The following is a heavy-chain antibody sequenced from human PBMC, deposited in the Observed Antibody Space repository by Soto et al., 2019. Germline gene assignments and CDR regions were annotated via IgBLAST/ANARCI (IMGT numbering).Heavy chain of an antibody. CDR2: IWYDGSNK. V-gene: IGHV3-33*01. J-gene: IGHJ6*03. Sequence: GGSLRLSCAASGFTFSSYGMHWVRQAPGKGLEWVAVIWYDGSNKYYADSVKGRFTISRDNSKNTLYLQMNSLRAEDTAVYYCAREIVVVPAAMFDRDVLRFLEWFPRPYYYMDVWGKGTTVTVSS. D-gene: IGHD2-2*01. CDR1: GFTFSSYG. CDR3: AREIVVVPAAMFDRDVLRFLEWFPRPYYYMDV.